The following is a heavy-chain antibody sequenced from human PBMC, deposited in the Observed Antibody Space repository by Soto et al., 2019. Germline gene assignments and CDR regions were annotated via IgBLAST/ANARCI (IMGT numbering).Heavy chain of an antibody. V-gene: IGHV4-31*03. J-gene: IGHJ4*02. Sequence: QVQLRESGPGLVKPSQTLSLTCTVSGGSISNHNYYWTWIRQHPGKGLEWIGYSYYSGSTYYNPSLKSRFSISVDTSKNQFSLQLSSVTAADTAVYYCVATTVTTISLDYWGQGTLVTVSS. CDR2: SYYSGST. D-gene: IGHD4-17*01. CDR3: VATTVTTISLDY. CDR1: GGSISNHNYY.